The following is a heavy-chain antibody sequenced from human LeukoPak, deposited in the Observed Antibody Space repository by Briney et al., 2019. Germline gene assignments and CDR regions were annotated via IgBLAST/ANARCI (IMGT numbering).Heavy chain of an antibody. CDR2: TYHSGST. CDR3: ARDQRGSSSPEDQGYFDY. D-gene: IGHD6-6*01. J-gene: IGHJ4*02. CDR1: GYSISSGYY. V-gene: IGHV4-38-2*02. Sequence: SETLSLTCAVSGYSISSGYYWGWIRQPPGKGLEWIGSTYHSGSTYYNPSLKSRVTISVDTSKNQFSLKLSSVTAADTAVYYCARDQRGSSSPEDQGYFDYWGQGTLVTVSS.